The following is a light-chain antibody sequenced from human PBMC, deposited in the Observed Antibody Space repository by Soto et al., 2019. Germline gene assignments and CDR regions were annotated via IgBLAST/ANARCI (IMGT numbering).Light chain of an antibody. Sequence: QSVLTQPPSASGSPGQSVTISCTGTSSDVGGYNFVSWYQQHPGKAPKLMIFEVSKRPSGVPDRFSGSKSGSTASLTVSGLQAEDEADYFCSSYAGSNVVFGGGPKLTVL. CDR2: EVS. V-gene: IGLV2-8*01. CDR3: SSYAGSNVV. J-gene: IGLJ2*01. CDR1: SSDVGGYNF.